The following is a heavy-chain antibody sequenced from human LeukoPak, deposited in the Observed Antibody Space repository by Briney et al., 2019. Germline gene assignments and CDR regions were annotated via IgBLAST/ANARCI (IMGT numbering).Heavy chain of an antibody. D-gene: IGHD5-24*01. CDR1: GGIFSSYA. CDR2: IIPILGIA. V-gene: IGHV1-69*04. J-gene: IGHJ6*02. Sequence: SVKVSCKASGGIFSSYAISWVRHAPGQGLEWMGRIIPILGIANYAQKFQGRVTITADKSTSTAYMELSSLRSEDTAVYYCANAEMATKGYGMDVWGQGTTVTVSS. CDR3: ANAEMATKGYGMDV.